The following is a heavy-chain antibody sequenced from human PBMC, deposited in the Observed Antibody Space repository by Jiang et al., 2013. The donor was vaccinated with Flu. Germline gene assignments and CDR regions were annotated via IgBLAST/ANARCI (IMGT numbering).Heavy chain of an antibody. J-gene: IGHJ6*02. CDR3: ARWGDHKVADA. D-gene: IGHD3-10*01. V-gene: IGHV3-33*01. Sequence: PGRSLRLSCAASGFTFSSHGMHWVRQARGKGLEWVAVIWYDGSNKYYADSVKGRFTISRDNSKNMLFLQMNSLRAEDTAVYYCARWGDHKVADAWGQGTTVTVSS. CDR1: GFTFSSHG. CDR2: IWYDGSNK.